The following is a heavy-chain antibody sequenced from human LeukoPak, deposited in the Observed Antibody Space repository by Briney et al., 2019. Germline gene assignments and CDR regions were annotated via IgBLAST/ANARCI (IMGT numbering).Heavy chain of an antibody. J-gene: IGHJ4*02. D-gene: IGHD3-22*01. CDR3: AKETYNYDSSGYSFDY. Sequence: GGSLRLSCAASGFTFSSYGMHWVRQAPGKGLEWVAVIWYDGSNKYYADSVKGRFTISRDDSKNTLYLQMNSLRAVDTAVYYCAKETYNYDSSGYSFDYWGQGTLVTVSS. V-gene: IGHV3-33*06. CDR1: GFTFSSYG. CDR2: IWYDGSNK.